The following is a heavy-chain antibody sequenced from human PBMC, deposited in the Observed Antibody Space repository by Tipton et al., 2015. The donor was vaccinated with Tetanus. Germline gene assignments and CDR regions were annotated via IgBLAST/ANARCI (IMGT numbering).Heavy chain of an antibody. CDR3: ARRGEARANWFDF. CDR1: GFSFRGFG. CDR2: ISYSSTSI. Sequence: GSLRLSCEGSGFSFRGFGMNWVRQAPGKGLEWISYISYSSTSIYYADSVKGRFAVSRDNAKNSLYLQMNTLTDDDTAVYYCARRGEARANWFDFWGQGTLVTVSS. V-gene: IGHV3-48*02. J-gene: IGHJ5*01.